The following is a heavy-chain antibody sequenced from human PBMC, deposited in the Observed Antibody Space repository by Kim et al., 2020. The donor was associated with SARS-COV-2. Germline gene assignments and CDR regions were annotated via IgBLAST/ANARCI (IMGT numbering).Heavy chain of an antibody. Sequence: ASVKVSCKASGYTFINYAIHWVRQAPGQRLEWMGWINADNGNTKYSQKFQGRVTITRDTSASTTYVEVGSLRSEDTAVYYCGRDRSVIAAAGTNNWFDPWGQGTLVTVSS. V-gene: IGHV1-3*01. D-gene: IGHD6-13*01. J-gene: IGHJ5*02. CDR3: GRDRSVIAAAGTNNWFDP. CDR2: INADNGNT. CDR1: GYTFINYA.